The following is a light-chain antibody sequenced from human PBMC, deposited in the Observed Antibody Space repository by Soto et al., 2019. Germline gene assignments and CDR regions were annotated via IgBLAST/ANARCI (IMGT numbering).Light chain of an antibody. V-gene: IGKV1-39*01. J-gene: IGKJ1*01. Sequence: IPMTQSPSSLSASVGDRVTITCRASQSISSYLNWYQQKPGKAPKLLIYAASNLQSGVPSRFSGSGSGTEFTLTTSSLQHDDFVVYYCQQYGGSPRTFGQGTKVDIK. CDR2: AAS. CDR3: QQYGGSPRT. CDR1: QSISSY.